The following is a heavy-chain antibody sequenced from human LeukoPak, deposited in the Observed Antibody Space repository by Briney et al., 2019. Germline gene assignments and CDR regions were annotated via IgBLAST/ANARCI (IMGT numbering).Heavy chain of an antibody. J-gene: IGHJ6*03. V-gene: IGHV3-15*01. CDR3: TTDHDRIAARFYYYYYMDV. CDR2: IKSKTDGGTT. Sequence: GGSLRLSCAASGFTFSNAWMSWVRQAPGKGLEWVGRIKSKTDGGTTDYAAPVKGRFTISRDDSKNTLYLQMNSLKTEDTAVYYCTTDHDRIAARFYYYYYMDVWGKGTTVTVSS. D-gene: IGHD6-6*01. CDR1: GFTFSNAW.